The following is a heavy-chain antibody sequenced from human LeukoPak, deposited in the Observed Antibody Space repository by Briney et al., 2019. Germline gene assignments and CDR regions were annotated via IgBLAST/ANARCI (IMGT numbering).Heavy chain of an antibody. D-gene: IGHD5-12*01. CDR2: ISGSGGST. J-gene: IGHJ4*02. V-gene: IGHV3-23*01. Sequence: PGGSLRLSCAASGFTFSSYAMSWVRQAPGKGLEWVSAISGSGGSTYYADSVKGRFTISRDNSKNTLYLQMNSLRAEDTAVYYCAKDEAKIVATPLDYWGQGTLVTVFS. CDR1: GFTFSSYA. CDR3: AKDEAKIVATPLDY.